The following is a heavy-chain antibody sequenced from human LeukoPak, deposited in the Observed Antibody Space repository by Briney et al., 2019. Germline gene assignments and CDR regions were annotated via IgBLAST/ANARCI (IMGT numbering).Heavy chain of an antibody. V-gene: IGHV3-23*01. CDR1: GFTFSSSA. Sequence: HPGGSLRLSCAASGFTFSSSALTWVRQAPGKGLEWVASISASGGNTYYADSVKGRFTISRDNSKNTLYLQMNSLRAEDTAVYYCAKIPQLWLWGHFDYWGQGTLVTVSS. CDR2: ISASGGNT. CDR3: AKIPQLWLWGHFDY. J-gene: IGHJ4*02. D-gene: IGHD5-18*01.